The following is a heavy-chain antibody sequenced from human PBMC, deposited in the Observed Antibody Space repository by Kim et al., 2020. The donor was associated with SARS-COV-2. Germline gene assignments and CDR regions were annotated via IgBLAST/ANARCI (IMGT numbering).Heavy chain of an antibody. D-gene: IGHD3-16*01. V-gene: IGHV1-46*01. CDR3: AGGGLNTFLTRVYFDY. Sequence: KFQGRVTMTRDTSTSTVYMELSSLRSEDTAVYYCAGGGLNTFLTRVYFDYWGQGTLVTVSS. J-gene: IGHJ4*02.